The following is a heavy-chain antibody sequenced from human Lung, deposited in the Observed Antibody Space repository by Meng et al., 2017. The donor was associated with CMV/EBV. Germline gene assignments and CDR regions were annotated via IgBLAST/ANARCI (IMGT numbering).Heavy chain of an antibody. CDR2: ISSSSSTI. CDR3: ARGSPHWNYPPGYCGMDV. V-gene: IGHV3-48*04. D-gene: IGHD1-7*01. J-gene: IGHJ6*02. Sequence: CAAPGLIFSSYSMNWVGKAPGKGLEWVSYISSSSSTIYYADSVKGRFTISRDNAKSSLYLQMNSLRAEDTAVYYCARGSPHWNYPPGYCGMDVXGQGTTVTVSS. CDR1: GLIFSSYS.